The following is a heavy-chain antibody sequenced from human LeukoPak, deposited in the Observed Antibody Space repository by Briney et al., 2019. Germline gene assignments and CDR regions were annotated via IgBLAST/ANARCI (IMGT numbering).Heavy chain of an antibody. Sequence: GASVKGSCKASGYTFTSYAMHWVRQAPGQRLEWVGWINAGNGNTKYSQKFQGRVTITRDTSASTAYMELSSLRSEDTAEYQCERLGAATRRCDFWGQGPVVTVSS. CDR2: INAGNGNT. J-gene: IGHJ4*02. CDR3: ERLGAATRRCDF. CDR1: GYTFTSYA. D-gene: IGHD2-15*01. V-gene: IGHV1-3*01.